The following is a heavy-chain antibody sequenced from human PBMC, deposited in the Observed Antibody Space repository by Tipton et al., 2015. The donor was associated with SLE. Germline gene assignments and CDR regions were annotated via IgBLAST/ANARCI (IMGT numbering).Heavy chain of an antibody. V-gene: IGHV4-39*07. J-gene: IGHJ4*02. D-gene: IGHD5-24*01. Sequence: TLSLTCSVSGGSISSSIYYWGWIRQPPGKGLEWIGSSYYSGSTYYNPSLKSRVTISVDTSKNQFSLKLSSVTAADTAVYYCARRRDGYNSGYFDYWGQGTLVTVSS. CDR2: SYYSGST. CDR1: GGSISSSIYY. CDR3: ARRRDGYNSGYFDY.